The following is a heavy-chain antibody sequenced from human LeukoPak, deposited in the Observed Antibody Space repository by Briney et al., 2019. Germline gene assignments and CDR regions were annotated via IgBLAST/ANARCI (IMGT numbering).Heavy chain of an antibody. V-gene: IGHV3-43*01. CDR1: GFTFDDYA. Sequence: GGPLRLSCAASGFTFDDYATHWVRQAPGKGLDWVSLISWEGQTTYYADSVRGRFSISRDNNKNSLFLEMNSLTTDDTGFYYCTRDTDFGSPTNYFDHWVQGTLVSVSS. CDR2: ISWEGQTT. CDR3: TRDTDFGSPTNYFDH. J-gene: IGHJ4*02. D-gene: IGHD3-10*01.